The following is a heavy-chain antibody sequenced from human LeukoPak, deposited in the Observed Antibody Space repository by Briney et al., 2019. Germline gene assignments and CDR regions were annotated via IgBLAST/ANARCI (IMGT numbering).Heavy chain of an antibody. V-gene: IGHV3-7*01. D-gene: IGHD3-10*01. Sequence: GGSLRLSCAASGFTFSSYWMSWVRQAPGKGPEWVADIRQDESERYFADSVKGRFTISRDNAKKSVYLHMSSLRAEDTALYYCARLSAYYYGSYFYYYMDVWGKGTTVTVSS. J-gene: IGHJ6*03. CDR2: IRQDESER. CDR3: ARLSAYYYGSYFYYYMDV. CDR1: GFTFSSYW.